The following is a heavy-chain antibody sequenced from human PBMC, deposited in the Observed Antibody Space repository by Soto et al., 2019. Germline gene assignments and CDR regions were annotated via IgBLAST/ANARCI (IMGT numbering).Heavy chain of an antibody. V-gene: IGHV4-31*03. CDR1: GGSISSGGYY. Sequence: SETLSLTCTVSGGSISSGGYYWSWIRQHPGKGLEWIGYIYYSGSTYYNPSLKSRVTISVDTSKNQYSLKLSSVTAADTSVYYCARLYGDYNYYYMDVWGKGTTVTVSS. CDR2: IYYSGST. CDR3: ARLYGDYNYYYMDV. D-gene: IGHD4-17*01. J-gene: IGHJ6*03.